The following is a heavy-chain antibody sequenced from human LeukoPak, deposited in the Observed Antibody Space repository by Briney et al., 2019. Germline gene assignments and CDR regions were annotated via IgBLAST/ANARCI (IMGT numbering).Heavy chain of an antibody. J-gene: IGHJ2*01. D-gene: IGHD3-10*01. Sequence: PSETLSLTCTVSGGSISSYYWSWIRQPPGKGLERIGSIYYSGSTYYNPSLKSRVTISVDTSKNQFSLKLSSVTAADTAVYYCARTPVWGSGSYFDLWGRGTLVTVSS. CDR3: ARTPVWGSGSYFDL. CDR2: IYYSGST. CDR1: GGSISSYY. V-gene: IGHV4-39*01.